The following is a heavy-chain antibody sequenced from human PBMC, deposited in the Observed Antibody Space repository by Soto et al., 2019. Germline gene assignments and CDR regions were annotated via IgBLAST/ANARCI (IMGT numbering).Heavy chain of an antibody. Sequence: LRLSCAASGFSFSDYSMNWVRQAPGKGLEWVSSISGSSSYIYYADSLKGRVTVSRDNAEKSLYLQMNSLRAEDTAVYYCARDGAYCSGTGCRDYYHYMDVWGKGTTVTVS. J-gene: IGHJ6*03. CDR1: GFSFSDYS. CDR3: ARDGAYCSGTGCRDYYHYMDV. CDR2: ISGSSSYI. D-gene: IGHD2-2*01. V-gene: IGHV3-21*01.